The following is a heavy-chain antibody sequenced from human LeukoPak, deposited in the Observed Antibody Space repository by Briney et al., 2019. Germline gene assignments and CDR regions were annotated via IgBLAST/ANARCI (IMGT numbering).Heavy chain of an antibody. CDR3: TTDLGRPYYYDSSGYYYQY. D-gene: IGHD3-22*01. V-gene: IGHV3-15*01. CDR1: GFTFSNAW. J-gene: IGHJ4*02. CDR2: IKSKTDGGTT. Sequence: GGSLRLSCAASGFTFSNAWMSWVRQAPGKGLEWVGRIKSKTDGGTTDYAAPVKGRFTISRDESKNTLYLQMNSLKTEDTAVYYCTTDLGRPYYYDSSGYYYQYWGQGTLVTVSS.